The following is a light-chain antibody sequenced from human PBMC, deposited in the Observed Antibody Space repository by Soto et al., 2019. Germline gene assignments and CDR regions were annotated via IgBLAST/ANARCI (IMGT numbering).Light chain of an antibody. V-gene: IGKV1-9*01. CDR3: QQLNSYPFLT. CDR2: AAS. J-gene: IGKJ4*01. Sequence: DIQLTQSPSFLSASVGDRVTITCRASQGISSYLAGYQQKPGKAPKLLIYAASTLQSGVPSRFSGSGSGTEVTLTISSRQPEDFATWYCQQLNSYPFLTFGGGTKVEIK. CDR1: QGISSY.